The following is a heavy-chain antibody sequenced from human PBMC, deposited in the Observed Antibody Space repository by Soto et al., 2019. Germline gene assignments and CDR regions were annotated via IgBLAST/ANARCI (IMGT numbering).Heavy chain of an antibody. J-gene: IGHJ4*02. V-gene: IGHV3-30-3*01. D-gene: IGHD2-15*01. CDR3: ARGCRGYLRELFDY. CDR1: GFTFSSYA. CDR2: ISYDGSNK. Sequence: QVQLVESGGGVVQPGRSLRLSCAASGFTFSSYAMHWVRQAPGKGLEWVAVISYDGSNKYSADAVKGRFTISRDNSNNTLYRQMDSLRAEDTSVYYCARGCRGYLRELFDYWGQGTLVTGPS.